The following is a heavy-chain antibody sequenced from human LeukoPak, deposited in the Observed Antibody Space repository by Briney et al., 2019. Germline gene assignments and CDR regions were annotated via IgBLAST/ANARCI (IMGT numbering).Heavy chain of an antibody. CDR2: IYYSGST. D-gene: IGHD6-6*01. CDR1: GGSISSYY. J-gene: IGHJ3*02. Sequence: SETLSLTCTVSGGSISSYYWSWIRQPPGKGLEWIGYIYYSGSTNYNPSLKSRVTISVDTSKNQISLKLSSVTAADTAVYYCARDSGSADAFDIWGQGTMVTVSS. V-gene: IGHV4-59*01. CDR3: ARDSGSADAFDI.